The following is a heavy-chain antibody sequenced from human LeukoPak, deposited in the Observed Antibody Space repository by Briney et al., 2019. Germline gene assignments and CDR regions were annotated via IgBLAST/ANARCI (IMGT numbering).Heavy chain of an antibody. J-gene: IGHJ2*01. CDR2: ISYDGSNK. CDR1: GFTFRSYD. Sequence: GGSLRLSCAASGFTFRSYDMHWVRQAPGKGLQWLAVISYDGSNKYHTDSVKGRFTISRDNSKNTLYLQMNSLRAEDTAVYYCAKDSEIAAAGSYWYFDLWGRGTLVTVSS. D-gene: IGHD6-13*01. CDR3: AKDSEIAAAGSYWYFDL. V-gene: IGHV3-30*18.